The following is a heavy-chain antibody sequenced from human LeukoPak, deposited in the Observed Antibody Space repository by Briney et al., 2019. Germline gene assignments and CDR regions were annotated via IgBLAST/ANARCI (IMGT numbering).Heavy chain of an antibody. J-gene: IGHJ4*02. CDR2: IYYSGNT. Sequence: SETLSLTCTVSGGSITSYYWSWIRQPPGKGLEYIGYIYYSGNTNYNPSLKSRVTISIDTSKNQFSLKLSSVTAADTAVYYCARGGPYSYGPGVDYWGQGTLVTVSS. D-gene: IGHD5-18*01. CDR3: ARGGPYSYGPGVDY. V-gene: IGHV4-59*12. CDR1: GGSITSYY.